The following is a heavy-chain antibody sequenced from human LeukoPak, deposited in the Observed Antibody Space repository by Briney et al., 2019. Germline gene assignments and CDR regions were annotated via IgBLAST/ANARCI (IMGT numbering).Heavy chain of an antibody. CDR1: GGSISSYY. D-gene: IGHD4-23*01. V-gene: IGHV4-59*01. CDR3: ARNLYGGNLNYFDY. J-gene: IGHJ4*02. Sequence: PSETLSLTCTVSGGSISSYYWSWIRQPPGKGLEWIGYIYYSGSTNYNPSLKSQVTISVDTSKSHFSLKLISVTAADTAVYYCARNLYGGNLNYFDYWGQGTLVTVSS. CDR2: IYYSGST.